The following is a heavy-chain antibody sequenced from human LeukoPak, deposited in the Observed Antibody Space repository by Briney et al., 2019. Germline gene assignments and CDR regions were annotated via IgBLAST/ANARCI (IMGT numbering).Heavy chain of an antibody. CDR1: GFTFGSYA. Sequence: GGSLRLSCAASGFTFGSYAMSWVRQAPGKGLEWVSVIYSGGSTYYADSVKGRFTISRDNSKNTLYLQMNSLRAEDTAVYYCARDFLIIGDYWSYYYGMDVWGQGTTVTVSS. CDR2: IYSGGST. V-gene: IGHV3-53*01. J-gene: IGHJ6*02. D-gene: IGHD4-17*01. CDR3: ARDFLIIGDYWSYYYGMDV.